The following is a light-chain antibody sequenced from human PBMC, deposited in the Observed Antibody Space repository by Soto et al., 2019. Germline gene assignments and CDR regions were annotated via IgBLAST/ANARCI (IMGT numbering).Light chain of an antibody. V-gene: IGKV3-20*01. Sequence: EIVLTQSPGTLSLSPGERATLSCRASQSVSSSYLAWYQQKPGQAPRLLIYGASSSDTGIPDRFSGSGSGTDFTLTISRLEPDAFAVYYCQQYDSSPLTFGGGTKVEIK. CDR1: QSVSSSY. CDR2: GAS. J-gene: IGKJ4*01. CDR3: QQYDSSPLT.